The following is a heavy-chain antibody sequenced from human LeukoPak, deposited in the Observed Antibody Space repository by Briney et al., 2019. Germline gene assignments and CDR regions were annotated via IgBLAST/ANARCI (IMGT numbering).Heavy chain of an antibody. Sequence: GESLKISCKGSGYSFTSYWIGWVRQMPGKGPEWMGIIYPGDSDTRYSPSFQGQVTISADKSISTAYLQWSSLKASDTAMYYCARRGSSWPLPGAFDIWGQGTMVTVSS. J-gene: IGHJ3*02. CDR3: ARRGSSWPLPGAFDI. CDR1: GYSFTSYW. D-gene: IGHD6-13*01. CDR2: IYPGDSDT. V-gene: IGHV5-51*01.